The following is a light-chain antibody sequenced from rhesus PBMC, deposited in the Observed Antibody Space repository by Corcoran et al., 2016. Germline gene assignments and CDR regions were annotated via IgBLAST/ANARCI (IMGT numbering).Light chain of an antibody. V-gene: IGKV1-22*01. CDR3: LQYNSSPWA. CDR1: RSISSW. CDR2: KAS. J-gene: IGKJ1*01. Sequence: DIQMTQSPSSLSASVGDTVTITCRASRSISSWLDWYQQKPGKAPKLLDYKASSLQSGVPSRFSGSGSGTDFTHTINSLPPEDFATYYCLQYNSSPWAFGQGTKVEVK.